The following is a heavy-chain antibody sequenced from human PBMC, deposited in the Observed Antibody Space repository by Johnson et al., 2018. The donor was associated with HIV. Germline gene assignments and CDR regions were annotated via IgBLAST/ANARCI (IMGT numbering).Heavy chain of an antibody. J-gene: IGHJ3*02. D-gene: IGHD1-1*01. Sequence: QMLLVESGGGLVQPGRSLRLSCAASGFTFSDYYMSWIRQAPGKGLEWVSYISSSGSTIYYADSVKGRFTISRDNAKNSLYLQMNSLRAEDTAVYYCARVRPKGSVDIWGQGTMVTVSS. CDR1: GFTFSDYY. CDR2: ISSSGSTI. V-gene: IGHV3-11*04. CDR3: ARVRPKGSVDI.